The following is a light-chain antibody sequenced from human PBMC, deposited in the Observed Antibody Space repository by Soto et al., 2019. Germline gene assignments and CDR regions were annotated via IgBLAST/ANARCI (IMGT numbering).Light chain of an antibody. CDR2: GAS. Sequence: EIVLTQSPGPLSLSPGEKANPSRRASQRVNSSYLAWYQQKHGQAPRLLIYGASSRATGIPVRFSGSGSGTDFTLTISRLEPEDFAVYYCQQYGSSPPITFGQGTRLEIK. CDR3: QQYGSSPPIT. V-gene: IGKV3-20*01. CDR1: QRVNSSY. J-gene: IGKJ5*01.